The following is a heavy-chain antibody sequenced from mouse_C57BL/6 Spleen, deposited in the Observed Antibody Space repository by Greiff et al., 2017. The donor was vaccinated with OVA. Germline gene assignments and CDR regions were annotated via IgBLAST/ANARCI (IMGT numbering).Heavy chain of an antibody. CDR3: ARNDESYGEFAY. D-gene: IGHD1-1*01. CDR1: GFSLTSYA. V-gene: IGHV2-9-1*01. CDR2: IWTGGGT. J-gene: IGHJ3*01. Sequence: VQRVESGPGLVAPSQSLSITCTVSGFSLTSYAISWVRQPPGKGLEWLGVIWTGGGTNYNSALKSRLSISKDNSKSQVFLKMNSLQTDDTARYDSARNDESYGEFAYWGKGTLVTVSA.